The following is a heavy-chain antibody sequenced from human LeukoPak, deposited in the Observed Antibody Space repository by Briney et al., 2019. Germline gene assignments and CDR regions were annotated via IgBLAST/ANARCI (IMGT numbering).Heavy chain of an antibody. Sequence: SETLSLTCTVSGGSISSYYWSWIRQPPGKGLEWIGYIYYSGSTNYNPSLKSRVTISVDTSKNQFSLKLSSVTAADTAVYYCARKGWLQPRDAFDIWGQGTMVTVSS. CDR3: ARKGWLQPRDAFDI. D-gene: IGHD5-24*01. V-gene: IGHV4-59*01. CDR1: GGSISSYY. CDR2: IYYSGST. J-gene: IGHJ3*02.